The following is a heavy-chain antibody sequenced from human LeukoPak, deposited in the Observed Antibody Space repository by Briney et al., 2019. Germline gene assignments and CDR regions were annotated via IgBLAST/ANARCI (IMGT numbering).Heavy chain of an antibody. CDR2: INAGNGNT. CDR3: ARGTAGYYYDSSGFLS. V-gene: IGHV1-3*01. J-gene: IGHJ4*02. D-gene: IGHD3-22*01. CDR1: GFTFSNYG. Sequence: PGGSLRLSCAASGFTFSNYGMSWVRQAPGQRLEWMGWINAGNGNTKYSQKFQGRVTMTRDTSTSTVYMELSSLRSEDTAVYYCARGTAGYYYDSSGFLSWGQGTLVTVSS.